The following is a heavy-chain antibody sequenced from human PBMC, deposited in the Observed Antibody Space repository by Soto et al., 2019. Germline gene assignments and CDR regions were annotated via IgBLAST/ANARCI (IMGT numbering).Heavy chain of an antibody. V-gene: IGHV1-69*02. CDR3: ARQDRDRETGLVPAAIDGMGV. J-gene: IGHJ6*02. CDR1: GGTFSRYS. Sequence: SVKVACKASGGTFSRYSITWVRQAPGDGLEWIGRIIPIFGIPTYAQKFQGRVTFTADESTSTAYMELSSLRSDDTAVYYCARQDRDRETGLVPAAIDGMGVWGQRTTVTVSS. CDR2: IIPIFGIP. D-gene: IGHD2-2*01.